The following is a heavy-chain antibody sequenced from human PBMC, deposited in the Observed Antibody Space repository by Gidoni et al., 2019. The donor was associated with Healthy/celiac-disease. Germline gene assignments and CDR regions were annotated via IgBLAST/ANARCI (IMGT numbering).Heavy chain of an antibody. CDR1: GLPFSSYD. Sequence: EVQLLVSGAGLVQPGGALRLTCAACGLPFSSYDMCWVRQAPGKGLERVSAISGSVGIKYSADSVKGRFTSSRDNSKNTLYLQMNSLRAEDTAVCYCAEEGDPTVGGMDVWGQGTTVTVSS. J-gene: IGHJ6*02. V-gene: IGHV3-23*01. D-gene: IGHD4-17*01. CDR3: AEEGDPTVGGMDV. CDR2: ISGSVGIK.